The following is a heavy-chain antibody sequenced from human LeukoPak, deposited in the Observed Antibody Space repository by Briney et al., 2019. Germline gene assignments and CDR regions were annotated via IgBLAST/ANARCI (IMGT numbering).Heavy chain of an antibody. J-gene: IGHJ4*02. V-gene: IGHV3-72*01. CDR2: SRNKANSYTT. Sequence: GGSLRLSCAASGFTFSDHYMEWVRQAPGKGLEWVGRSRNKANSYTTEYAASVKGRFTISRDDSKNSLYLQMNSLKTEDTAVYYCARDMWSYGSGSGLIYWGQGTLVTVSS. CDR3: ARDMWSYGSGSGLIY. D-gene: IGHD3-10*01. CDR1: GFTFSDHY.